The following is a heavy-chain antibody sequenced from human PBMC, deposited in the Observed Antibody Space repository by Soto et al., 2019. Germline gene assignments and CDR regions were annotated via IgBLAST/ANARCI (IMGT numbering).Heavy chain of an antibody. D-gene: IGHD2-15*01. V-gene: IGHV3-30-3*01. CDR1: GFTFSSYA. Sequence: QVQLVESGGGVVQPGRSLRLSCAASGFTFSSYAMHWVRQAPGKGLAWVAVISYDGSNKYYADSVKGRFTISRDNSKNTLYLQMNSLRAEDTAVYYCARASTLTYSARHMDVWGQGTTVTVSS. CDR2: ISYDGSNK. CDR3: ARASTLTYSARHMDV. J-gene: IGHJ6*02.